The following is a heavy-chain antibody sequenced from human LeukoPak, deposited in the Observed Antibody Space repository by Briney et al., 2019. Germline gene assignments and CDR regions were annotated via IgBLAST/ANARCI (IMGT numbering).Heavy chain of an antibody. D-gene: IGHD6-25*01. J-gene: IGHJ6*03. CDR2: ISSNGGSI. CDR1: GFTFSDYA. V-gene: IGHV3-64*01. Sequence: PGGSLRLSCAASGFTFSDYAMHWVRQAPGKELEYVSAISSNGGSIHYANSVKGRFTISRDNSKNTLYLQMNSLRVEDTAVYYCARGPPRPRYYYYYYYLDVWGKGTTVTISS. CDR3: ARGPPRPRYYYYYYYLDV.